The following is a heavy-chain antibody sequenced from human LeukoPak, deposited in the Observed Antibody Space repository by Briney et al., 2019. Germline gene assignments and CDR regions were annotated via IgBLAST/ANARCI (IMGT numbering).Heavy chain of an antibody. D-gene: IGHD6-13*01. CDR1: GFIFSTYG. V-gene: IGHV3-30*02. CDR3: AKVPYSSSWYHFDY. CDR2: IRNDGSDK. Sequence: GGSLRLSCAASGFIFSTYGMHWVRQAPGKGLEWVAFIRNDGSDKYYAVSVKGRFTISRDNSKNTLYLQMNSLRAEDTAVYYCAKVPYSSSWYHFDYWGQGTLVTVSS. J-gene: IGHJ4*02.